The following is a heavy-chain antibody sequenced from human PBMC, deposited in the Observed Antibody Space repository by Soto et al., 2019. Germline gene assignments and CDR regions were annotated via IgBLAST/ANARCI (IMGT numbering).Heavy chain of an antibody. CDR2: TA. CDR3: ARDRSRGPYYYYGLDV. V-gene: IGHV1-69*01. J-gene: IGHJ6*02. D-gene: IGHD1-26*01. Sequence: TANYAQKFQGRVTITADESTSTAYMELSSLRSEDTAVYYCARDRSRGPYYYYGLDVWGQGTTVTVS.